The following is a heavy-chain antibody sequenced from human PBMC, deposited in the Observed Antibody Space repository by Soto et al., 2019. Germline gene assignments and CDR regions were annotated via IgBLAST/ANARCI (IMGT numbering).Heavy chain of an antibody. CDR2: IIPIFGTA. D-gene: IGHD6-6*01. Sequence: SVKVSCKASGCTFTNFGVTWVRQAPGQGLEWMGGIIPIFGTANYAQKFQGRVTITADESTSTAYMELSSLRSEDTAVYYCARGEGYSSSSALYYWGQGTLVTVSS. CDR1: GCTFTNFG. V-gene: IGHV1-69*13. J-gene: IGHJ4*02. CDR3: ARGEGYSSSSALYY.